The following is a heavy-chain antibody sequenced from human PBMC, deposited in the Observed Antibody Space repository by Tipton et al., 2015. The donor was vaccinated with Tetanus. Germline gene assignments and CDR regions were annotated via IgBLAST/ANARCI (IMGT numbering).Heavy chain of an antibody. J-gene: IGHJ6*02. D-gene: IGHD1-7*01. CDR2: IYYSGST. CDR3: ARGGTGTQYYGMDV. V-gene: IGHV4-31*03. Sequence: TLSLTCTVSGGSISSGGYYWSWIRQHPGKGLEWIGYIYYSGSTYYNPSPKSRVTISVDTSKNQFSLKLSSVTAADTAVYYCARGGTGTQYYGMDVWGQGTTVTVSS. CDR1: GGSISSGGYY.